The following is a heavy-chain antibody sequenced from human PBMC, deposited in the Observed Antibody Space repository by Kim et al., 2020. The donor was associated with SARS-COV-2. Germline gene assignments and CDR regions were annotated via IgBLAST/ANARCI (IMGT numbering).Heavy chain of an antibody. CDR3: ARGAYYGMDV. CDR1: GFTFSGYG. V-gene: IGHV3-74*01. Sequence: GGSLRISCAASGFTFSGYGMHWVRQAPGKGLVWVSRSNPDGSSTFYADSVKGRFTISRDNAKNTLYLQMNSLRAEDTAVYYCARGAYYGMDVWGQGTTVTVSS. CDR2: SNPDGSST. J-gene: IGHJ6*02.